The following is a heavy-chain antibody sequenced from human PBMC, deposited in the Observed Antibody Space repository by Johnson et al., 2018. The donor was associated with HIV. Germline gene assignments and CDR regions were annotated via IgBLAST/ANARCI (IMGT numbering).Heavy chain of an antibody. CDR2: IYSGGST. Sequence: VQLVESGGGLIQPGGSLRLSCAASGFTVSSNYMIWVRQAPGKGLEWVSLIYSGGSTKHADSVKGRFTISRDNSKNTLYLQMNSLRAEDTAVYYCARRGLGINYAFDIWGQGTMVTVSS. D-gene: IGHD1-14*01. J-gene: IGHJ3*02. CDR1: GFTVSSNY. CDR3: ARRGLGINYAFDI. V-gene: IGHV3-53*01.